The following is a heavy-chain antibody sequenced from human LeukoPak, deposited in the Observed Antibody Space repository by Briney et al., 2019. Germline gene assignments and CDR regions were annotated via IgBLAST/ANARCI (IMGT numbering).Heavy chain of an antibody. D-gene: IGHD1-1*01. CDR2: ISGSGGST. CDR3: AKDFLDNRERPYYMDV. V-gene: IGHV3-23*01. Sequence: GGSLRLSCAASGFTLSSYAMSWLRQAPGKGLEGVSGISGSGGSTYHAHSVKGRFTISRDNSKKTLYLQMNSLRAEDTAVYYCAKDFLDNRERPYYMDVWGKGTTVTVSS. CDR1: GFTLSSYA. J-gene: IGHJ6*03.